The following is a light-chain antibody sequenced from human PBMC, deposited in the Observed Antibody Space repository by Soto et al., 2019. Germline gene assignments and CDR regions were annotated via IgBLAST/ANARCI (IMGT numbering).Light chain of an antibody. CDR2: DVS. CDR1: SSDVGGYNY. J-gene: IGLJ2*01. V-gene: IGLV2-11*01. Sequence: QSVLTQPRSVSGSPGQSVTISCTGTSSDVGGYNYVSWYQQYPGKAPKFIIYDVSKWPSGVPDRFSGSKSGYTASLTISGLQAEDEADYYCCSYAGSDTSVVFGGGTQLTVL. CDR3: CSYAGSDTSVV.